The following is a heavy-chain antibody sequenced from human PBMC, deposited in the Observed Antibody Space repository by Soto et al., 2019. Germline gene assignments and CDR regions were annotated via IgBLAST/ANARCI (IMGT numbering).Heavy chain of an antibody. V-gene: IGHV3-7*01. J-gene: IGHJ4*02. CDR2: IKQDGSEK. CDR1: RFTFSNYA. CDR3: AREKRWFGEWRFDY. D-gene: IGHD3-10*01. Sequence: PGGSLRLSCAASRFTFSNYAMHWVRQAPGKGLEWVANIKQDGSEKYYADSVKGRFTISRDNAKNSLYLQMNSLRAEDTAVYYCAREKRWFGEWRFDYWGQGTLVTVSS.